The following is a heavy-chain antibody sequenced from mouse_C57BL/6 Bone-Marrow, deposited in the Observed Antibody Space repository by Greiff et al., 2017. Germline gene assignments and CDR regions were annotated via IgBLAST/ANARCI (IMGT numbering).Heavy chain of an antibody. CDR3: ARSYSLYFDY. J-gene: IGHJ2*01. Sequence: VQRVESGAELAKPGASVKLSCKASGYTFTRYWMHWVKQRPGQGLEWIGYINPSSGYTKYNQKFKDKATLTADKSSSTAYMQLISLTYEDSAVYYCARSYSLYFDYWGQGTTLTVSS. V-gene: IGHV1-7*01. CDR1: GYTFTRYW. CDR2: INPSSGYT. D-gene: IGHD2-12*01.